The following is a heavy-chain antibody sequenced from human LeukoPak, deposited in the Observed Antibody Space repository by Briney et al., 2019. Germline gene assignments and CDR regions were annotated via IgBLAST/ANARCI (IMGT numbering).Heavy chain of an antibody. V-gene: IGHV4-59*01. CDR2: IYYSGST. Sequence: SETLSLTCTVSGGSISSYYWSWIRQPPGKGLEWIGYIYYSGSTNYKSSLKSRVTISVDTSKNQFSLKLSSVTAADTAVYYCARDPRGFGEYDYWGQGTLVTVSS. CDR3: ARDPRGFGEYDY. J-gene: IGHJ4*02. D-gene: IGHD3-10*01. CDR1: GGSISSYY.